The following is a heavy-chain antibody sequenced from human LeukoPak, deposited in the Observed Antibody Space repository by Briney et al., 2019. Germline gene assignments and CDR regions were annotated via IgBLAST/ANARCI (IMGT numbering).Heavy chain of an antibody. CDR3: VRSLRRGYSYDY. D-gene: IGHD5-18*01. CDR1: GYTFTSYG. J-gene: IGHJ4*02. V-gene: IGHV1-18*01. CDR2: ISAYNGST. Sequence: ASVKVSCKASGYTFTSYGISWVRQAPGQGLEWMGWISAYNGSTNYAQKLQGRVTMTTDTSTSTAYMELRSLRSDDTAMYYCVRSLRRGYSYDYWGQGTLVTVSS.